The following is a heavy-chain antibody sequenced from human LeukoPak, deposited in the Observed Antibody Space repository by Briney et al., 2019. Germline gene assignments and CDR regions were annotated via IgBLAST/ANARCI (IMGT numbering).Heavy chain of an antibody. D-gene: IGHD5-12*01. J-gene: IGHJ4*02. Sequence: ASVKVSCKASGYTFTSYDINWVRQAPGQGLEWMGWMNPNSGNTGYAQKLQGRVTMTTDTSTSTAYMELSSLRSEDTAVYYCARGSVVATDWGQGTLVTVSS. CDR3: ARGSVVATD. CDR2: MNPNSGNT. CDR1: GYTFTSYD. V-gene: IGHV1-8*02.